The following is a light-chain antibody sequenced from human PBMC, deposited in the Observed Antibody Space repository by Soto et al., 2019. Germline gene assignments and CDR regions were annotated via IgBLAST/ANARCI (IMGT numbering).Light chain of an antibody. CDR2: DVS. V-gene: IGKV3-11*01. CDR1: QSVFSY. J-gene: IGKJ5*01. Sequence: EIVLAQSPATLSLSPGERATLSCRASQSVFSYLAWYQQKPGQAPRIIIYDVSNRATGIPARFIGSGSGTDFTLTISSLEPEDFAVYYCQQYGSSPITFGQGTRLEIK. CDR3: QQYGSSPIT.